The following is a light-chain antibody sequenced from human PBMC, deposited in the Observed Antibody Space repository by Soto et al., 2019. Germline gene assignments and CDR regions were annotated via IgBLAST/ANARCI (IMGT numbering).Light chain of an antibody. J-gene: IGKJ5*01. CDR2: TAS. V-gene: IGKV1-9*01. CDR3: QQRHSYPIT. Sequence: DIQLPPSQSFLSSSVVDRVPITFLASQGISNYLAWYKQKQGKAPNLLIHTASSLQTGVPSRFSGSGSGKEFTITISSMQPEDFETYYCQQRHSYPITCGKGTRREIK. CDR1: QGISNY.